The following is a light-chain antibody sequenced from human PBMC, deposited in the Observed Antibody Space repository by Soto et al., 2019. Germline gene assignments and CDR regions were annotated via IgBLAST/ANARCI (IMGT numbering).Light chain of an antibody. CDR1: QDLTGY. CDR2: ATS. CDR3: QQLKSYRLT. V-gene: IGKV1-9*01. J-gene: IGKJ4*02. Sequence: DIQLTQSPSFLSASVGDRVTITCRASQDLTGYLAWYQQEPGKAPKLLISATSTLQSGVPSRFRGSGSGTEMTLTMSSLQPEDFATYYCQQLKSYRLTLAGGTKVDIK.